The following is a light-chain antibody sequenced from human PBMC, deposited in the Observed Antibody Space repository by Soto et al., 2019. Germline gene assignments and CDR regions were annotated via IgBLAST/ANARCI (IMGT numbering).Light chain of an antibody. V-gene: IGKV1-27*01. CDR3: HMYGSAPST. CDR2: GAS. CDR1: QGISNY. J-gene: IGKJ1*01. Sequence: EIPMTQSPSSLSASVGDRVTITCRARQGISNYLAWYQQKPGKVPKLLIYGASTVQSGVPARLRGRGSETDFTPIIYRLQTEDVATLYCHMYGSAPSTLGPGTKVEI.